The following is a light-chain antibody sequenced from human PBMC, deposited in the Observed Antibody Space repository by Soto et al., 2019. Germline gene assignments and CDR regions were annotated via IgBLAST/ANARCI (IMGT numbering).Light chain of an antibody. Sequence: QSVLTQPASVSGSPGQSITISCTGTSTDVGSYKYVSWYQQNPGKAPKLLIHEGSRRPSGVSDRFSGSKSGNTASLTISGLQAEDEAHYFCCAYAGSWDVVFGGGAKLTVL. CDR1: STDVGSYKY. CDR2: EGS. CDR3: CAYAGSWDVV. V-gene: IGLV2-23*01. J-gene: IGLJ2*01.